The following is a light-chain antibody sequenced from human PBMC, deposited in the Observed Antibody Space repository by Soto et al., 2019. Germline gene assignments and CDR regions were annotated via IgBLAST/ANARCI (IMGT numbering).Light chain of an antibody. Sequence: DFVMTQSPLSLPVTPGEPASISCRSSQSLLHSNGYNYLDWYLQKPGQSPQLLIYMGSNRASGVPDRFSGSGSGTDFTLKISRVEAEDVGVYYGMEALQTPLTFGGGTKVEIK. J-gene: IGKJ4*01. CDR2: MGS. V-gene: IGKV2-28*01. CDR1: QSLLHSNGYNY. CDR3: MEALQTPLT.